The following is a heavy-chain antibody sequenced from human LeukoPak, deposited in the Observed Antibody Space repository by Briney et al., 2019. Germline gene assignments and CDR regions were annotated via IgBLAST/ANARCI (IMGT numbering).Heavy chain of an antibody. CDR2: ISGSGGST. Sequence: GGSLRLSCAASGFTFSSYGMSWVRQAPGKGLEWVSAISGSGGSTYYADSVKGRFTISRDNAKNSLYLQMNSLRAEDTALYYCARSNSGDYWGQGTLVTVSS. CDR3: ARSNSGDY. D-gene: IGHD4-23*01. CDR1: GFTFSSYG. J-gene: IGHJ4*02. V-gene: IGHV3-23*01.